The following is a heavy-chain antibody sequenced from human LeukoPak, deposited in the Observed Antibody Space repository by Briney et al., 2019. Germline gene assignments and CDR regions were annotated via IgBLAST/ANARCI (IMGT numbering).Heavy chain of an antibody. CDR1: GFTFSSYA. D-gene: IGHD6-19*01. J-gene: IGHJ5*02. V-gene: IGHV3-23*01. Sequence: GGSLRLSCAASGFTFSSYAMSWVRQAPGKGLEWVSGISSTGGSTYYADSVKGRFTISRDDSKNTLYLHMNSLTAEDTAVYYCARGYSSLDPWGQGTLVTVSS. CDR3: ARGYSSLDP. CDR2: ISSTGGST.